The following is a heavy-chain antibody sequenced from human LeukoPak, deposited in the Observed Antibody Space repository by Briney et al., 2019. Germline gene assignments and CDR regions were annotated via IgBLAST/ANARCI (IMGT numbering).Heavy chain of an antibody. J-gene: IGHJ5*02. Sequence: PSETLSLTCTVSGGSISSSSHYWGWIRQPPGKGLEWIGDIHYSGTTYHNPSLKSRVTISVDTSKNQFSLKLTSVTAADTAVYYCARRLIGFDTWGQGTLVTVSS. CDR1: GGSISSSSHY. D-gene: IGHD3-22*01. CDR2: IHYSGTT. V-gene: IGHV4-39*01. CDR3: ARRLIGFDT.